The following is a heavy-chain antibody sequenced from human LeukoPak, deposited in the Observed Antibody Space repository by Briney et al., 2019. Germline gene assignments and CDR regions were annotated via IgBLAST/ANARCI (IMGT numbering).Heavy chain of an antibody. CDR3: ARGALLWFGELGH. V-gene: IGHV3-48*04. D-gene: IGHD3-10*01. Sequence: GGSLRLSCAASGFTFSSYSMNWVRQAPGKGLEWVSYISSSSSTIYYADSVKGRFTISRDNAKNSLYLQMNSLRAEDTAVYYCARGALLWFGELGHWGQGTLVTVSS. CDR1: GFTFSSYS. J-gene: IGHJ4*02. CDR2: ISSSSSTI.